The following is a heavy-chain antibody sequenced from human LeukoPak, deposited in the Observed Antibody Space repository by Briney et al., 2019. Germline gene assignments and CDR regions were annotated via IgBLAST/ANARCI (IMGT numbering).Heavy chain of an antibody. Sequence: GGSLRLSCAASRFTFSSYWMSWVRQAPGKGLVWVANIKQDGSEKYYVDSVKGRFTISRDNAKNSLYLQMNSLRAEDTAVYYCAREVTKNPFDYWGQGTLVTVSS. CDR2: IKQDGSEK. V-gene: IGHV3-7*01. J-gene: IGHJ4*02. D-gene: IGHD2-21*02. CDR1: RFTFSSYW. CDR3: AREVTKNPFDY.